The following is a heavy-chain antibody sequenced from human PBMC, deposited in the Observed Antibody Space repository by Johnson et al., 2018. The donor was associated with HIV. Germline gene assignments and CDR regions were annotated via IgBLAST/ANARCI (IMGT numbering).Heavy chain of an antibody. Sequence: QVQLVESGGGVVQPGRSLRLSCAASGFTFSSYGMHWVRQAPGKGLEWVAVIWYDGSNKYYADSVKGRFTISRDNSKNTLYLQMNSLRAEDTAVYYCARMGGATYAFDIWGQGTMVTVSS. CDR3: ARMGGATYAFDI. CDR2: IWYDGSNK. CDR1: GFTFSSYG. J-gene: IGHJ3*02. V-gene: IGHV3-33*01. D-gene: IGHD1-26*01.